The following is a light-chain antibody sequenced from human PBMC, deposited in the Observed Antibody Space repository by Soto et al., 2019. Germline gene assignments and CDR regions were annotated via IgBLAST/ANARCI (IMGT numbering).Light chain of an antibody. CDR3: QQYGSSPPRT. Sequence: EIVLTPSPATLSLSPGERATLSCRSIQSVSSSYLAWYQQKPGQAPRLLIYGASSRATGIPDRFSGSGSGTDFTLTISRLEPEDFAVYYCQQYGSSPPRTFGQGTKVDIK. CDR1: QSVSSSY. CDR2: GAS. J-gene: IGKJ1*01. V-gene: IGKV3-20*01.